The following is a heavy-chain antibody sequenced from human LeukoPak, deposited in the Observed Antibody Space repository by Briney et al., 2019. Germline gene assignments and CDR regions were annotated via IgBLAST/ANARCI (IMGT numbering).Heavy chain of an antibody. CDR3: ARGGDYYDSSGYYIDY. CDR1: GYTFTSYG. J-gene: IGHJ4*02. Sequence: ASVKVSXKASGYTFTSYGISWVRQAPGQGLEWMGWISAYNGNTNYAQKLQGRVTMTTDTSTSTAYMELRSLRSDDTAVYYCARGGDYYDSSGYYIDYWGQGTLVTVSS. D-gene: IGHD3-22*01. V-gene: IGHV1-18*01. CDR2: ISAYNGNT.